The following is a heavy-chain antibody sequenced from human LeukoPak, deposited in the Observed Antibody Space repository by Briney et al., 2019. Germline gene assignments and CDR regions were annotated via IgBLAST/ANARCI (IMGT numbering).Heavy chain of an antibody. CDR2: IRYDGSNK. D-gene: IGHD3-10*01. CDR1: GFTFSSYG. CDR3: ARVYYGSGSFIFDY. V-gene: IGHV3-30*02. J-gene: IGHJ4*02. Sequence: GGSLRLSCAASGFTFSSYGMHWVRQAPGKGLEWVAFIRYDGSNKYYADSVKGRFTISRDNAKNSLYLQMNSLRAEDTAVYYCARVYYGSGSFIFDYWGQGTLVTVSS.